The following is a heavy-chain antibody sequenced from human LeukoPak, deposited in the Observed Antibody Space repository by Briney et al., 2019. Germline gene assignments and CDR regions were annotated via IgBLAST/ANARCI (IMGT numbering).Heavy chain of an antibody. CDR2: INTNTGNP. CDR1: GYTFTSYA. CDR3: ARLYYYDILTGYPRSLYYYYMDV. Sequence: ASVKVSCKASGYTFTSYAMNWVRQAPGQGLEWMGWINTNTGNPTYAQGFTGRFVFSLDTSVSTAYLQISSLKAEDTAVYYCARLYYYDILTGYPRSLYYYYMDVWGKGTTVTVSS. D-gene: IGHD3-9*01. V-gene: IGHV7-4-1*02. J-gene: IGHJ6*03.